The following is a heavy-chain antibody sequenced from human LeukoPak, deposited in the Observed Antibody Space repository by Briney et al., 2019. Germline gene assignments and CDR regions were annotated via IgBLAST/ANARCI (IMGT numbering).Heavy chain of an antibody. Sequence: SETLSFTCTVSGGSISSSSYYWGWIRQPPGKGLEWIGSIYYSGSTYYNPSLKSRVTISVDTSKNQFSLKLSSVTAADTAVYYCARADSSGSGIDPWGQGTLVTVSS. CDR2: IYYSGST. CDR1: GGSISSSSYY. J-gene: IGHJ5*02. D-gene: IGHD6-19*01. V-gene: IGHV4-39*07. CDR3: ARADSSGSGIDP.